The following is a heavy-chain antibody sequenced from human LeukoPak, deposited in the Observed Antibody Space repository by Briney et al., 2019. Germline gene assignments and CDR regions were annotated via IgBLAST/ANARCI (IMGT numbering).Heavy chain of an antibody. Sequence: ASVKVSCKASGYTFTSYYMHWVRQAPGQGLEWMGIINPSGGSTSYAQKFQGRVTMTRDMSTSTVYMELSSLRSEDTAVYYCARDGDSSGYGRYKYYFDYWGQGTLVTVSS. J-gene: IGHJ4*02. CDR1: GYTFTSYY. V-gene: IGHV1-46*01. CDR3: ARDGDSSGYGRYKYYFDY. CDR2: INPSGGST. D-gene: IGHD3-22*01.